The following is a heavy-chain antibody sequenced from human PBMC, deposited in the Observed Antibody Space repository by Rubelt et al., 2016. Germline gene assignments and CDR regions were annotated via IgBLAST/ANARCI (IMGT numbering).Heavy chain of an antibody. Sequence: QVQLQQWGAGLLKPSETLSLTCAVYGGSFSGYYWSWIRQPPGKGLEWIGEINHSGSTNYNPSLKSRVTISVDTSKNQLSLKLSSVTAADTAVYYCARARDFWSVYYTRIPYYFDYWGQGILVTVSS. D-gene: IGHD3-3*01. V-gene: IGHV4-34*01. CDR3: ARARDFWSVYYTRIPYYFDY. J-gene: IGHJ4*02. CDR1: GGSFSGYY. CDR2: INHSGST.